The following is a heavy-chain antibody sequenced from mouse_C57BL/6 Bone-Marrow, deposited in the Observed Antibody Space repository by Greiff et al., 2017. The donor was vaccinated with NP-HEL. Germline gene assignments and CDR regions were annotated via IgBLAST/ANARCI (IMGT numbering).Heavy chain of an antibody. CDR2: IYPRSGNT. Sequence: VKLQQSGAELARPGASVKLSCKASGYTFTSYGISWVKQRTGQGLEWIGEIYPRSGNTYYNEKFKGKATLTADKSSSTAYMELRSLTSEDSAVYFCARRYGSSYDWYFDVWGTGTTVTVSS. V-gene: IGHV1-81*01. CDR1: GYTFTSYG. CDR3: ARRYGSSYDWYFDV. J-gene: IGHJ1*03. D-gene: IGHD1-1*01.